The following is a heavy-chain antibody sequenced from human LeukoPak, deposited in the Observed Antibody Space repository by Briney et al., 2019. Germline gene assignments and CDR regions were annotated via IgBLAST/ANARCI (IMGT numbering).Heavy chain of an antibody. V-gene: IGHV3-23*01. CDR2: ISGSGGST. Sequence: GGSLRLSCAASGFTFSNYAMSWVRQAPGKGLEWVSTISGSGGSTYYADSVKGRFTISRDNPKNTLYLQMNSLRAEDTAVYYCAKSFDYGDYPDAFDIWGQGTMVTVSS. CDR3: AKSFDYGDYPDAFDI. CDR1: GFTFSNYA. D-gene: IGHD4-17*01. J-gene: IGHJ3*02.